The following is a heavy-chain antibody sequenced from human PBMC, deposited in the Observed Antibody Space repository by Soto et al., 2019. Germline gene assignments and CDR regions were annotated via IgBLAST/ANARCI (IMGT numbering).Heavy chain of an antibody. CDR1: GGSINSSSYF. D-gene: IGHD2-15*01. V-gene: IGHV4-39*01. CDR2: IYYSGST. CDR3: AGFVVPASRNSDFDY. Sequence: PSETLSLTCTVSGGSINSSSYFWGWVRQPPGKGLEWIGSIYYSGSTFYNPSLRSRVTLSVDTSKNQFSLRLNSVTVADTAVYFCAGFVVPASRNSDFDYWGQGTLVTVSS. J-gene: IGHJ4*02.